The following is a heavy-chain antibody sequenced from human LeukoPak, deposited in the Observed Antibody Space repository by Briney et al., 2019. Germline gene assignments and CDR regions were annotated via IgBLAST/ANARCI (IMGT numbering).Heavy chain of an antibody. CDR3: ARDPSGYYYYFDY. J-gene: IGHJ4*02. CDR2: IYSGGST. V-gene: IGHV3-66*01. D-gene: IGHD3-22*01. CDR1: GFTFSSYW. Sequence: TGGSLRLSCAASGFTFSSYWMSWVRQAPGKGLEWVSVIYSGGSTYHADSVKGRFSISRDNSKNTLYLQMNSLRAEDTAVYYCARDPSGYYYYFDYWGQGTLVTVSS.